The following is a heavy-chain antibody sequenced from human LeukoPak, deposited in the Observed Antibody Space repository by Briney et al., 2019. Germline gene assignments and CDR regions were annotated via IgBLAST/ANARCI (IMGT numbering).Heavy chain of an antibody. Sequence: GASVKVSCKASGYTFTSYGISWVRQAPGQGLEGMGWTSAYNGNTNYAQKLQGRATMTTDTSTSTASMELRSLRSDDTAVYYCARVDYGDYGSAFDIWGQGTMVTVSS. CDR2: TSAYNGNT. J-gene: IGHJ3*02. CDR1: GYTFTSYG. V-gene: IGHV1-18*01. CDR3: ARVDYGDYGSAFDI. D-gene: IGHD4-17*01.